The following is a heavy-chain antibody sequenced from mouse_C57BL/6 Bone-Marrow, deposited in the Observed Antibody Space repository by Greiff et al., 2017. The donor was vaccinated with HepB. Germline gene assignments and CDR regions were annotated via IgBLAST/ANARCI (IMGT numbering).Heavy chain of an antibody. CDR3: ARQKATVVAKGDYAMDY. CDR1: GFTFSDYY. Sequence: EVQLVESGGGLVQPGGSLKLSCAASGFTFSDYYMYWVRQTPEKRLEWVAYISNGGGSTYYPDTVKGRFTISRDNAKNTLYLQMSRLKSEDTAMYYGARQKATVVAKGDYAMDYWGQGTSVTVSS. D-gene: IGHD1-1*01. V-gene: IGHV5-12*01. J-gene: IGHJ4*01. CDR2: ISNGGGST.